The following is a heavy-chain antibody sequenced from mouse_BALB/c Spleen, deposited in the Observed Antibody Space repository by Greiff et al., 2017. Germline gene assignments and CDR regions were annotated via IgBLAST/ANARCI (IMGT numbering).Heavy chain of an antibody. D-gene: IGHD2-2*01. CDR1: GDSITSGY. J-gene: IGHJ3*01. CDR2: ISYSGST. Sequence: EVQVVESGPSLVKPSQTLSLTCSVTGDSITSGYWNWIRKFPGNKLEYMGYISYSGSTYYNPSLKSRISITRDTSKNQYYLQLNSVTTEDTATYYCAKGDYGYDDGFAYWGQGTLVTVSA. V-gene: IGHV3-8*02. CDR3: AKGDYGYDDGFAY.